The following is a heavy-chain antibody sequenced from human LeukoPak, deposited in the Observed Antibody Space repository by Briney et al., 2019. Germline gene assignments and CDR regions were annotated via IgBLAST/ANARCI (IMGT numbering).Heavy chain of an antibody. CDR1: GFTFSSYS. Sequence: PGGSLRLSCAASGFTFSSYSMNWVRQAPGKGLEWVSSISSRSSYIYYADSVKGRFTISRDNAKNSLYLQMNSLRAEDTAVYYCAREDIVVVVAAFSYWGQGTLVTVSS. CDR3: AREDIVVVVAAFSY. J-gene: IGHJ4*02. D-gene: IGHD2-15*01. CDR2: ISSRSSYI. V-gene: IGHV3-21*01.